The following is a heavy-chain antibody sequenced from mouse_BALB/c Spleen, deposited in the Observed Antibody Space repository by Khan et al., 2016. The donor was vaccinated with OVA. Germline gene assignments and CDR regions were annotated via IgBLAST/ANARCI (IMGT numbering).Heavy chain of an antibody. CDR3: ARKDYYDYDPFPY. V-gene: IGHV3-2*02. CDR1: GYSITSEYA. CDR2: ISYSGNT. D-gene: IGHD2-4*01. J-gene: IGHJ3*01. Sequence: EVQLQESGPGLVKPSQSLSLTCTVTGYSITSEYAWNWIGQFPGNKLEWMGYISYSGNTRYNPSLKSRISITRDTSKNQFFLQLNSVTTEDTATYYCARKDYYDYDPFPYWGQGTLVTVSA.